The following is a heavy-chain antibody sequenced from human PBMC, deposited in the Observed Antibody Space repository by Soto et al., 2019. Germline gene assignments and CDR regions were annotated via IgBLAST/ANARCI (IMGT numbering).Heavy chain of an antibody. CDR2: IYYSGST. V-gene: IGHV4-31*03. Sequence: QVQLQESGPGLVKPSQTLSLTCTVSGGSISSGGYYWSWIRQHPGKGLEWIGYIYYSGSTYYNPSLTSRVTTSVDTSKNQFSLKLSSVTAADTAVYYCARGGRRSPAMDVWGQGTTVTVSS. CDR3: ARGGRRSPAMDV. J-gene: IGHJ6*02. CDR1: GGSISSGGYY.